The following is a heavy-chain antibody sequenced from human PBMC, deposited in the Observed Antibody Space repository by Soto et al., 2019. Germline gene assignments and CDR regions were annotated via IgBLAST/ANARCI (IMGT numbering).Heavy chain of an antibody. CDR3: ARSLQYYMDV. CDR1: GGTFSSYA. D-gene: IGHD6-13*01. V-gene: IGHV1-69*13. Sequence: SVKVSCKASGGTFSSYAISWVRQAPGQGLEWMGGIIPIFGTANYAQKFQGRVTITADESTSAAYMELSSLRSEDTAVYYCARSLQYYMDVWGKGTTVTVSS. J-gene: IGHJ6*03. CDR2: IIPIFGTA.